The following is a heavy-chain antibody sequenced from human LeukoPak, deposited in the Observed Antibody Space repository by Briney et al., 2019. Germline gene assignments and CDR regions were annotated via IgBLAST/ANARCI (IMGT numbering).Heavy chain of an antibody. D-gene: IGHD1-26*01. CDR1: GFTFSSYA. V-gene: IGHV3-30-3*01. J-gene: IGHJ3*02. Sequence: GGSLRLSCAASGFTFSSYAMHWVRQAPGKGLEWVAVISYDGSNKYYADSVKGRFTISRDNSKNTLYLQMNSLRAEDSAVYYCARAILGSGSYGSFDIWGQGTMVAVSS. CDR2: ISYDGSNK. CDR3: ARAILGSGSYGSFDI.